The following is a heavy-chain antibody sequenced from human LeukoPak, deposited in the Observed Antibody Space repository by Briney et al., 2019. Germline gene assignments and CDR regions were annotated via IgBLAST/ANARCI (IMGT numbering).Heavy chain of an antibody. Sequence: GGSLRLSCAASGFTFRNYAMHWVRQAPAKGLEWVAVIWYNGNNKYYADSVKGRFTISRDNSKNTLSLQMNSLRAEDTAVFYCARGVGSDGYTLDYWGQGTLATVSS. CDR3: ARGVGSDGYTLDY. CDR2: IWYNGNNK. V-gene: IGHV3-33*01. D-gene: IGHD5-24*01. CDR1: GFTFRNYA. J-gene: IGHJ4*02.